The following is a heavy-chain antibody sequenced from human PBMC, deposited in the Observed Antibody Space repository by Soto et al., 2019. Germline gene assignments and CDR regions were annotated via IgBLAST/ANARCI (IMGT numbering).Heavy chain of an antibody. D-gene: IGHD6-13*01. V-gene: IGHV3-30-3*01. Sequence: DLEESGGGVVQPGTSLRLSCVASGFTFSSYGMHWVRQAPGKGLEWVAVIPNTENKKYYADSVKGRFTISRDNSQNTLFLQMDSLMSEDTAMYYCARTAGGRVRGALDIWGQGTVVTVS. CDR1: GFTFSSYG. CDR3: ARTAGGRVRGALDI. J-gene: IGHJ3*02. CDR2: IPNTENKK.